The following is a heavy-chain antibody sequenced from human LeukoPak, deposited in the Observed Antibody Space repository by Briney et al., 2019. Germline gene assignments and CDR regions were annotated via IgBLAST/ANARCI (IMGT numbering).Heavy chain of an antibody. CDR1: GLTVSSNY. J-gene: IGHJ6*02. V-gene: IGHV3-53*01. CDR3: ARDVAYYGMDV. CDR2: IYSGGST. D-gene: IGHD2-21*01. Sequence: GGSLRLSCAASGLTVSSNYMSWVRQAPGKGLEWVSVIYSGGSTYYADSVKGRFTISRDNSKNTLYLQMNSLRAEDTAVYYCARDVAYYGMDVWGQGTTVTVSS.